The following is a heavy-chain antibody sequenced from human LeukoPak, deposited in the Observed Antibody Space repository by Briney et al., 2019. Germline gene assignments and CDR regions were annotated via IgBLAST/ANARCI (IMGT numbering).Heavy chain of an antibody. J-gene: IGHJ3*02. CDR1: GCTFTGYY. CDR3: ARGQQWLAYDAFDI. Sequence: ASVKVSCKASGCTFTGYYMHWVRQAPGQGLEWMGRINPNSGGTNYAQKFQGRVTMTRDTSISTAYMELSRLRSDDTAVYYCARGQQWLAYDAFDIWGQGTMVTVSS. CDR2: INPNSGGT. V-gene: IGHV1-2*06. D-gene: IGHD6-19*01.